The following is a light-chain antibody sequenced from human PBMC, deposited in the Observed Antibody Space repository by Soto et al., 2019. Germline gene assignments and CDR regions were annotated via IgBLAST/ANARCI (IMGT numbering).Light chain of an antibody. CDR2: GAS. CDR3: QQYNNWPPWT. V-gene: IGKV3-15*01. J-gene: IGKJ1*01. Sequence: EIVMTQSPATLSVSPGERATLSCRASQSVSSNFAWYQQKPGQAPRLLLYGASTRATGIPARLSGSGSGTEFTLTISSLQSEDFAVYCCQQYNNWPPWTFGQGTKVEIK. CDR1: QSVSSN.